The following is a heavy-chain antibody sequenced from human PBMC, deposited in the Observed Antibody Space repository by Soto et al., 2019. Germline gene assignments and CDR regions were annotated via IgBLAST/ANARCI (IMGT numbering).Heavy chain of an antibody. J-gene: IGHJ6*02. CDR2: ISAYNGNT. CDR1: GYPFTSYG. D-gene: IGHD3-3*01. V-gene: IGHV1-18*01. Sequence: XSVKVSCKASGYPFTSYGISWVRQAPGQGLEWMGWISAYNGNTNYAQKLQGRVTMTTDTSTSTAYMELRSLRSDDTAVYYCARDTTGDFWSGERYYYYYGMDVWGQGTTVTVSS. CDR3: ARDTTGDFWSGERYYYYYGMDV.